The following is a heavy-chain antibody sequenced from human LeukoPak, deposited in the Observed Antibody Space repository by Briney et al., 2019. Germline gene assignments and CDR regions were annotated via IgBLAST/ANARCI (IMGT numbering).Heavy chain of an antibody. J-gene: IGHJ6*02. CDR1: GGSISSYY. D-gene: IGHD3-10*01. CDR2: IYYSGST. CDR3: ASSVYYYGMDV. Sequence: SETLSLTCTVSGGSISSYYWSWIRQPPGKGLEWIGYIYYSGSTNYNPSLKSRVTISVDTSKNQFSLKLSSVTAADTAVYYCASSVYYYGMDVWGQGTTVTVSS. V-gene: IGHV4-59*08.